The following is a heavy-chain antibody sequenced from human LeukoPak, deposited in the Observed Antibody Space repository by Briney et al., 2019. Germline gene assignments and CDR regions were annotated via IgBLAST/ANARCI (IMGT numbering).Heavy chain of an antibody. CDR2: INPSGGST. V-gene: IGHV1-46*01. J-gene: IGHJ3*02. D-gene: IGHD5-24*01. Sequence: ASVKVSCKASGYTFTNYNMHWVRQAPGQGLEWMGIINPSGGSTNYAQNFQGRVTMTRDTSTSTVYMELSSLRSEDTAVYYCARVRDGYNDAYDIWGQGTMVTVPS. CDR3: ARVRDGYNDAYDI. CDR1: GYTFTNYN.